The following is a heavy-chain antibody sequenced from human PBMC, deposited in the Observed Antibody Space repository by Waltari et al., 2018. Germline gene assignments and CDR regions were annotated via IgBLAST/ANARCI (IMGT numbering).Heavy chain of an antibody. CDR2: ISSHSTTI. CDR1: GLRFRDYY. Sequence: QKQLVESGGGLVKPGGSLKLSCAACGLRFRDYYLTWVRQAPGKGLEWIGSISSHSTTIDYADSLKGRFTISRDNANTSAFLQIVSLRPDDTAVYYCARGRQQLIPWGQGTLVTVSS. J-gene: IGHJ5*02. CDR3: ARGRQQLIP. D-gene: IGHD6-13*01. V-gene: IGHV3-11*01.